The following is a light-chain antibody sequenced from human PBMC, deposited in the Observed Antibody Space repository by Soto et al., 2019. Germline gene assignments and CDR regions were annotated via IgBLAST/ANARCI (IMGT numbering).Light chain of an antibody. J-gene: IGKJ1*01. CDR3: LQYQSYWT. CDR2: QAS. V-gene: IGKV1-5*03. Sequence: DIQMTQSPSTLSASVGDRVSITCRASQSISRQLAWYQQKPGKAPNLLIYQASNLETGVPSRFTGSGSWTEFNLTISSLQPDYLATYYCLQYQSYWTFGQGTKVEVK. CDR1: QSISRQ.